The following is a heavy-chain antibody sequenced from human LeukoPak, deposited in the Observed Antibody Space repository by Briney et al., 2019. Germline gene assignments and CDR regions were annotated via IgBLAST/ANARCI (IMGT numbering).Heavy chain of an antibody. J-gene: IGHJ4*02. D-gene: IGHD3-22*01. CDR3: ATQYYYDSSGYYREHDY. Sequence: GGSLRLSCAASGFTFSSYWMHWVRQAPGKGLVWVSRINSDGSTTSYADSVKGRFTISRDNAKNTLYLQMNSLRAEDTAVYFCATQYYYDSSGYYREHDYWGQGTPVTVSS. CDR1: GFTFSSYW. V-gene: IGHV3-74*01. CDR2: INSDGSTT.